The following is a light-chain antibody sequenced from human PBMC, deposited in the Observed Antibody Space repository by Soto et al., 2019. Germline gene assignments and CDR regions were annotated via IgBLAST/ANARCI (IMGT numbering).Light chain of an antibody. J-gene: IGKJ3*01. CDR1: QSVSSSY. V-gene: IGKV3-20*01. CDR2: GAS. CDR3: HQGT. Sequence: IVLTQSPGTLSLSPGERATLSCRASQSVSSSYLAWYQQKPGQAPRLLLYGASSGATGIPDRFSGSAAGTDFTLTISRPEPEDFAGYYCHQGTCGPVTKVDIK.